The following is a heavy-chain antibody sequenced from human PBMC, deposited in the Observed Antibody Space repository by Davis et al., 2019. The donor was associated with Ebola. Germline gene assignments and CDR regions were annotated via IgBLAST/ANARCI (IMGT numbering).Heavy chain of an antibody. J-gene: IGHJ6*02. CDR3: AKGLLQSLYGMDV. CDR1: GFTFSSYG. V-gene: IGHV3-30*18. CDR2: ISYDGSNK. Sequence: GESLKISCAASGFTFSSYGMHWVRQAPGKGLEWVAVISYDGSNKYYADSVKGRFTISRDNSKNTLYLQMNSLRAEDTAVYYCAKGLLQSLYGMDVWGQETTVTVSS. D-gene: IGHD6-19*01.